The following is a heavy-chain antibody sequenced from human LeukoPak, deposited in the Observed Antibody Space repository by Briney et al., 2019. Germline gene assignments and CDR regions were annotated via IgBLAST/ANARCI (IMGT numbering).Heavy chain of an antibody. V-gene: IGHV3-21*01. Sequence: PGGSLRLSCAASGFTFSSYKMSWVRQAPGKGLEWVSSISSSSSYIYYADSVKGRFTMSSNNAKNSLYLQMNSLRAEDTAVYYCAISFGYSYGDYWGQGTLVTVSS. J-gene: IGHJ4*02. CDR3: AISFGYSYGDY. CDR2: ISSSSSYI. D-gene: IGHD5-18*01. CDR1: GFTFSSYK.